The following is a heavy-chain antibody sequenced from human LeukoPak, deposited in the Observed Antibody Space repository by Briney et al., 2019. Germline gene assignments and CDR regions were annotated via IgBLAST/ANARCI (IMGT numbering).Heavy chain of an antibody. CDR2: IYYSGST. J-gene: IGHJ4*02. V-gene: IGHV4-59*08. D-gene: IGHD3-10*01. Sequence: SETLSLTCTVSGGSISSYSWSWIRQPPGKGLEWIAYIYYSGSTNYNPSLKSRVTISLDTSKNQFSLKLSSVTAADTAVYYCARLFRSGSYYTSLDYWGQGTLVTVSS. CDR3: ARLFRSGSYYTSLDY. CDR1: GGSISSYS.